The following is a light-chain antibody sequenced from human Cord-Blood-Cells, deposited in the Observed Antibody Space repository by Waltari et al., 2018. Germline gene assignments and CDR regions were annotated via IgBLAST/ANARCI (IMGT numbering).Light chain of an antibody. CDR1: SSDVGGYNY. CDR2: DVS. J-gene: IGLJ2*01. CDR3: CSYAGSYRV. Sequence: QSALTQPRSVSGSPGQSVTISCTGTSSDVGGYNYVSWYQQHPGKAPKLMIYDVSKRPSGVPDRFSGAKSCNTASLTISGLQAEDEADYCCCSYAGSYRVVGGGTKLTVL. V-gene: IGLV2-11*01.